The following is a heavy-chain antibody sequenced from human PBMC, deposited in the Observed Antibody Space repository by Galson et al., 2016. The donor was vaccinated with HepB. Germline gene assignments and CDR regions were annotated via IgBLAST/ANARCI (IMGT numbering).Heavy chain of an antibody. V-gene: IGHV2-5*02. D-gene: IGHD4-17*01. J-gene: IGHJ4*02. Sequence: PALVKPTQTLTLTCTFSGFSLSTNGVGVGWIRQPPGKGLEWLALIYWDDDKRYSPSLKSRLTITKDTSKNQVVLTMTNMDPVDTATYYCARLTSVTADLDFWGQGMLVTVSS. CDR2: IYWDDDK. CDR3: ARLTSVTADLDF. CDR1: GFSLSTNGVG.